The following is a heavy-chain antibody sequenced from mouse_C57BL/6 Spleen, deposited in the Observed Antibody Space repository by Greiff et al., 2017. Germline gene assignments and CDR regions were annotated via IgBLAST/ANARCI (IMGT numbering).Heavy chain of an antibody. CDR3: ARFNGSSPAWFAY. CDR2: ISNLAYSI. Sequence: DVMLVESGGGLVQPGGSLKLSCAASGFTFSDYGMAWVRQAPRKGPEWVAFISNLAYSIYYADTVTGRFTISRENAKNTLYLEMSSLRSENTAMYYCARFNGSSPAWFAYWGQGTLVTVSA. J-gene: IGHJ3*01. V-gene: IGHV5-15*01. D-gene: IGHD1-1*01. CDR1: GFTFSDYG.